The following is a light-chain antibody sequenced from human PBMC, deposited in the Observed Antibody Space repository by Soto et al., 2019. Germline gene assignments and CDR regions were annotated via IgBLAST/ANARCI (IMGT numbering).Light chain of an antibody. J-gene: IGKJ1*01. CDR2: GAS. CDR3: QQYGSSPGT. V-gene: IGKV3-20*01. Sequence: EIVLTQSPATLSLSLGERATLSCRASQSVSSSYLAWYQQKPGQAPRLLIYGASSRATGIPDRFSGSGSGTDFTLTISRLEPEDFAVYYCQQYGSSPGTFGQGTKVDIK. CDR1: QSVSSSY.